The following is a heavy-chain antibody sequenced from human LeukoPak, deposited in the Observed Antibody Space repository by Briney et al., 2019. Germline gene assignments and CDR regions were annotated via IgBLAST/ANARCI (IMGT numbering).Heavy chain of an antibody. CDR2: LDSSGST. CDR3: ARGTSCGSKCFFDS. V-gene: IGHV4-4*07. D-gene: IGHD2-21*01. CDR1: GGSISGYY. J-gene: IGHJ4*02. Sequence: SETLSLTCKVSGGSISGYYGSWIRQPAGKGLEWIGRLDSSGSTNYNSSLKSRVTMSIDRSQFSLRLTSVTAADTAIYYCARGTSCGSKCFFDSWGQGILVTVSS.